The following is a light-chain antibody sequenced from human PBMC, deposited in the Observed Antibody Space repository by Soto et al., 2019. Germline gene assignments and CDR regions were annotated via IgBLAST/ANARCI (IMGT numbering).Light chain of an antibody. CDR1: QDISSY. CDR3: RQLNRFPRT. Sequence: DIQLTQSPSFLYASVGDRVTITCRASQDISSYLAWYQQRPGKVPRFLTHSASTLQSGVPSRFSATGAGTTFTLTISSLQPEDIATYYCRQLNRFPRTFGQGTKVEV. V-gene: IGKV1-9*01. J-gene: IGKJ1*01. CDR2: SAS.